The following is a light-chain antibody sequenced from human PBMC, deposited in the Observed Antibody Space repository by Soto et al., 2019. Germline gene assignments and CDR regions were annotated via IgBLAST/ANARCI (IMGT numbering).Light chain of an antibody. CDR3: AAWDVSLSGRGV. V-gene: IGLV1-47*01. CDR1: SSDIGSNY. CDR2: RNN. J-gene: IGLJ2*01. Sequence: QSVLTQPPSASGTPGQRVTISCSGSSSDIGSNYVYLYPQLPGTAPKLLIYRNNQRPSGVPARFSGSGSGTSASLAISGLRSDDEDGYFCAAWDVSLSGRGVFGGGTKLTVL.